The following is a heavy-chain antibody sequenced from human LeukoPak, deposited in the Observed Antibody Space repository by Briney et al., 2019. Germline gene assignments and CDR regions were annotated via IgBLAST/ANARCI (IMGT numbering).Heavy chain of an antibody. D-gene: IGHD1-1*01. CDR3: ARGGLETAVKYFFDY. CDR2: IYRGGST. Sequence: GGSLRLSCAASGFTFSSYSMNWVRQAPGKGLEWVSTIYRGGSTYYADSVKGRFTISRDNSKDTVYLQINTLRVEDTAVYYCARGGLETAVKYFFDYWGQETLITVSS. V-gene: IGHV3-66*01. CDR1: GFTFSSYS. J-gene: IGHJ4*02.